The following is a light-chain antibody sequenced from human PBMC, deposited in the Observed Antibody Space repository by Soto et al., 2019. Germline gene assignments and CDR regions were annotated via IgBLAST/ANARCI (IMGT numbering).Light chain of an antibody. CDR2: SAS. Sequence: DIQMTQSPSSLSASVGDRVTITCRASQSISYYLNWYQQKPGKAPKLLIYSASSLQSGVPSRFSGSGSGTDFTLTISSLQPEDFATYYCQQTYSLPWTFGQGTRVEI. V-gene: IGKV1-39*01. CDR3: QQTYSLPWT. J-gene: IGKJ1*01. CDR1: QSISYY.